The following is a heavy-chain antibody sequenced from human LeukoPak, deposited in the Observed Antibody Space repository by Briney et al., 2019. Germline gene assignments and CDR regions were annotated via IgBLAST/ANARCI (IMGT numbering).Heavy chain of an antibody. CDR1: GFTFSDFY. CDR2: ISPTGSYT. J-gene: IGHJ6*02. Sequence: TGGSLRLSCAASGFTFSDFYTSWVRQAPRKGLEWVSYISPTGSYTNYADSVRGRFTISRDNAKNSLFLQMNSLRAEDTALYYCARGHYGMDVWGQGTTVTVSS. V-gene: IGHV3-11*06. CDR3: ARGHYGMDV.